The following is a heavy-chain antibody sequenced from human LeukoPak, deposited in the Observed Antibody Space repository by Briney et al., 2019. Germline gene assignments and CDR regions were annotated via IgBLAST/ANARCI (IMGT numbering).Heavy chain of an antibody. CDR2: IYYSGST. J-gene: IGHJ4*02. V-gene: IGHV4-59*08. D-gene: IGHD6-19*01. CDR1: GGSNSSYY. Sequence: SETLSLTCTVSGGSNSSYYWSLIRQPAGKGLEWIGYIYYSGSTNYNPSLKSRVTISVDTSKNQFSLKLSSVTAADTAVYYCARHHGSGWYGYWGQGTLVTVSS. CDR3: ARHHGSGWYGY.